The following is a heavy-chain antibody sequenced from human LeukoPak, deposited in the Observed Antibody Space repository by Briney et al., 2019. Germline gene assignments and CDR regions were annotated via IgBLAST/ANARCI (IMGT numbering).Heavy chain of an antibody. CDR2: IYYSGST. CDR1: GGSISSSSYY. CDR3: ARGTAGGTIDY. D-gene: IGHD1-1*01. V-gene: IGHV4-39*07. J-gene: IGHJ4*02. Sequence: PSETLSLTCTVSGGSISSSSYYWGWIRQPPGKGLEWIGSIYYSGSTYYNPSLKSRVTISVDTSKNQFSLKLSSVTAADTAVYYCARGTAGGTIDYWGQGTLVTVSS.